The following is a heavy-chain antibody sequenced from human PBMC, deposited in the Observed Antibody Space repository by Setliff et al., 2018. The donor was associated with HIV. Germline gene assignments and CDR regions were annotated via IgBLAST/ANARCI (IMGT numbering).Heavy chain of an antibody. D-gene: IGHD3-16*02. CDR1: GYSFINYG. Sequence: ASVKVSCKASGYSFINYGISWVRQAPGQGLEWMGWISAYTGHTDYASRLLGRVTLTTDTSTSTAYMELRSLSSDDTAVYYCARESLNLGELSSNPDASDIWGQGTMVTVSS. J-gene: IGHJ3*02. CDR3: ARESLNLGELSSNPDASDI. V-gene: IGHV1-18*01. CDR2: ISAYTGHT.